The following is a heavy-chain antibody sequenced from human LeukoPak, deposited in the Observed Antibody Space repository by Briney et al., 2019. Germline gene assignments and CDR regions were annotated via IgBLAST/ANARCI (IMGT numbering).Heavy chain of an antibody. CDR3: ARDALSYDYSWGSYGHLGIDP. CDR1: GYTFTRYY. J-gene: IGHJ5*02. D-gene: IGHD3-16*01. V-gene: IGHV1-46*01. CDR2: INPSGGTT. Sequence: ASVKVSCKASGYTFTRYYMHWVRQAPGQGLEWMGIINPSGGTTDCAQKFHGRITVTRDTSTSTVYMELTSLTYEDTAAYYCARDALSYDYSWGSYGHLGIDPWGQGTLVTVSS.